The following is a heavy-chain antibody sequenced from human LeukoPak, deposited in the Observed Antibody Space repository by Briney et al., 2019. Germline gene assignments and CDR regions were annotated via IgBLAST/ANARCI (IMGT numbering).Heavy chain of an antibody. CDR3: ARDPESSSFDY. J-gene: IGHJ4*02. V-gene: IGHV3-7*01. D-gene: IGHD6-13*01. Sequence: GGALRLSCVASGFTFSSLWMSWVRQAPGKGLEFVANIDQGGSVRNYVDSVKGRFIISRDNAKNSLYLQMDSLRAEDTAVYFCARDPESSSFDYWGLGTPVTVSS. CDR1: GFTFSSLW. CDR2: IDQGGSVR.